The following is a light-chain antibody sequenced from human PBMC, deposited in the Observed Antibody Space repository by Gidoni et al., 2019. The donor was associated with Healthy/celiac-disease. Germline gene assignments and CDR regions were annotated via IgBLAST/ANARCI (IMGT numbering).Light chain of an antibody. V-gene: IGLV2-14*01. CDR1: SSDVVGYNY. Sequence: QSALTQPASVSVSPGQSITISCTVTSSDVVGYNYVSWYQQHPGKAPKLMIYEVSNRPSGVPDRFSGSKSGNTASLTISGLQAEDEADYYCSSYTSSSTWVFGGGTKLTVL. CDR2: EVS. CDR3: SSYTSSSTWV. J-gene: IGLJ2*01.